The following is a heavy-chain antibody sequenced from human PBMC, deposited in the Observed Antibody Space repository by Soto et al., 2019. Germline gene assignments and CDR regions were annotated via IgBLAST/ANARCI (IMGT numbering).Heavy chain of an antibody. V-gene: IGHV4-34*01. J-gene: IGHJ4*02. CDR2: ISQSGNT. CDR1: SGSFSGYY. D-gene: IGHD6-6*01. CDR3: ARAPKVSGSSQTRPDF. Sequence: SETLSLTCSIYSGSFSGYYWSWIRQPPGKGLEWIGEISQSGNTNYSPSLKSRVSISIDTSKKQFSLNLASVSATDTAVYYCARAPKVSGSSQTRPDFWGQGTLVTVSS.